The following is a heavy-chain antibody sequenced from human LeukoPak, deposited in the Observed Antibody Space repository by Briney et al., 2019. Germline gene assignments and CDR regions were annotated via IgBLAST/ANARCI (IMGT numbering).Heavy chain of an antibody. V-gene: IGHV3-23*01. CDR3: ARLDGGLLH. J-gene: IGHJ4*02. Sequence: TGGSLRLSCAASGFTFSNYAMTWVRQAPGKGVEWVSDISGSGVITNYADSVKGRFTISRDSSMNTVYLQMNSLRAEDTAVYYCARLDGGLLHWGQGALVTVSS. CDR1: GFTFSNYA. D-gene: IGHD2/OR15-2a*01. CDR2: ISGSGVIT.